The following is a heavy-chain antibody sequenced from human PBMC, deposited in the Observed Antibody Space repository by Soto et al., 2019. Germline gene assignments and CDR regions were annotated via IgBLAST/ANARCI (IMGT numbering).Heavy chain of an antibody. CDR3: ARNTYYYDSSALGYYYGMDV. V-gene: IGHV3-21*01. D-gene: IGHD3-22*01. Sequence: PGGSLRLSCAASGFTFSTYSMNWVRQAPGKGLDWVSSISSSSSYIYYADSVKGRFTISRDNAKNSLYLQMTSLRAEDTAVYYCARNTYYYDSSALGYYYGMDVWGQGTTVTVSS. J-gene: IGHJ6*02. CDR2: ISSSSSYI. CDR1: GFTFSTYS.